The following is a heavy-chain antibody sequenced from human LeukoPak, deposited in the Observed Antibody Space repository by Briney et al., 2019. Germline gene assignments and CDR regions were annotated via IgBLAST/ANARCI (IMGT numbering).Heavy chain of an antibody. CDR1: GYTFTSYD. Sequence: ASVKVSCKASGYTFTSYDINWVRQATGQGLEWMGWMNPNSGNTGYAQKLQGRVTMTTDTSTSTAYMELRSLRSDDTAVYYCASYSGSYDWGQGTLVTVSS. CDR3: ASYSGSYD. J-gene: IGHJ4*02. D-gene: IGHD1-26*01. V-gene: IGHV1-8*01. CDR2: MNPNSGNT.